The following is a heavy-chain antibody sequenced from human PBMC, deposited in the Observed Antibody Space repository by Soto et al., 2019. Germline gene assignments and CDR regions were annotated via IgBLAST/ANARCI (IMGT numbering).Heavy chain of an antibody. CDR1: GFTFDDYT. D-gene: IGHD1-26*01. J-gene: IGHJ4*02. V-gene: IGHV3-43*01. CDR3: AKDISGSYDYTGYFDY. CDR2: ISWDGGST. Sequence: GGSLRLSCAASGFTFDDYTMHWVRQAPGKGLEWVSLISWDGGSTYYADSVKGRFTISRDNSKNSLYLQMNSLRTEDTALYYCAKDISGSYDYTGYFDYWGQGTLVTVSS.